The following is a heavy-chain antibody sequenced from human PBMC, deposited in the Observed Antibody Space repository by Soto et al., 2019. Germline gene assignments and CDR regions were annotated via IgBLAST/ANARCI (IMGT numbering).Heavy chain of an antibody. D-gene: IGHD4-4*01. J-gene: IGHJ4*02. CDR1: GFTSSIYA. CDR3: AKDQSNSNPLYYFDF. CDR2: MSRTGDNT. V-gene: IGHV3-23*01. Sequence: GGSLRLSCAASGFTSSIYAMTWVRQSPGKGLEWVSSMSRTGDNTYYADSVKGRFPISRDNSKNTLYLQMNSLRAEDTAIYYCAKDQSNSNPLYYFDFWGPGTLVTVSS.